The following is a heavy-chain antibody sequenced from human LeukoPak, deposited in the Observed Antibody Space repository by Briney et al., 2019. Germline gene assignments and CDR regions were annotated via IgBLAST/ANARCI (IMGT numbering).Heavy chain of an antibody. CDR1: GFTFSSYA. Sequence: GSLRLSCAASGFTFSSYAMHWVRQAPGKGLEWVAVISYDGSNKYYADSVKGRFTISRDNSKNTLYLQMNSLRAEDTVVYYCARVGTYDCSSTSCLLPDYWGQGTLVTVSS. J-gene: IGHJ4*02. V-gene: IGHV3-30-3*01. CDR2: ISYDGSNK. CDR3: ARVGTYDCSSTSCLLPDY. D-gene: IGHD2-2*01.